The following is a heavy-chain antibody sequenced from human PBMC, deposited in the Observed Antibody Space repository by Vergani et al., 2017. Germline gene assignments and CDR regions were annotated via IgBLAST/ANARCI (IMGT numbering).Heavy chain of an antibody. D-gene: IGHD3-9*01. V-gene: IGHV3-23*01. CDR2: ISGSVGST. Sequence: EVQLLESGGGLVQPGGSLRLSCAASGFTFSSYAMSWVRQAPGKGLEWVSAISGSVGSTYYADSVKGRFHISRDNSKNTLYLQMNSLKAEDRAVYYCANKEGSHYDILTGYYTGFDYWGQGTLVTVSS. CDR1: GFTFSSYA. CDR3: ANKEGSHYDILTGYYTGFDY. J-gene: IGHJ4*02.